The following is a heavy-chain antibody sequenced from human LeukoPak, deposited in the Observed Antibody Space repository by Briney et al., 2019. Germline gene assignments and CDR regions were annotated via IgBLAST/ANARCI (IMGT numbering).Heavy chain of an antibody. V-gene: IGHV4-38-2*02. J-gene: IGHJ6*03. CDR1: GYSISSGYY. CDR2: IYHSGST. D-gene: IGHD5/OR15-5a*01. Sequence: SETLSLTCTVSGYSISSGYYWGWIRQPPGKGLEWIGSIYHSGSTYYNPSLKSRVTISVDTSKNQFSLKLSSVTAADTAVYYCARGGVYRPDYYYYMDVWGKGITVTVSS. CDR3: ARGGVYRPDYYYYMDV.